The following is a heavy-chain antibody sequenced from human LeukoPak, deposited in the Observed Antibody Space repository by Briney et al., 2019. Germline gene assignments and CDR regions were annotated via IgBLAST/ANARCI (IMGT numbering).Heavy chain of an antibody. V-gene: IGHV1-69*01. Sequence: PVKVSCKASGGTFSSYAISWVRQAPGQGLEWMGGIIPIFGTANYAQKFQGRVTITADESTSTAYMELSSLRSEDTAVYYCARDPLYSSGWYYFGPRGYNWFDPWGQGTLVTVSS. CDR2: IIPIFGTA. CDR3: ARDPLYSSGWYYFGPRGYNWFDP. CDR1: GGTFSSYA. J-gene: IGHJ5*02. D-gene: IGHD6-19*01.